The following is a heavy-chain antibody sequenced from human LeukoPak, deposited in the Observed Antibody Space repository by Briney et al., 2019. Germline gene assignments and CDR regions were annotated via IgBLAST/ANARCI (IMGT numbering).Heavy chain of an antibody. CDR3: TTGQGYYYDGSGPIDY. D-gene: IGHD3-22*01. J-gene: IGHJ4*02. CDR1: GFTFSSYA. CDR2: IKTKTDGGTT. V-gene: IGHV3-15*01. Sequence: GGSLRLSCAASGFTFSSYAMSWVRQAPGKGLEWVGRIKTKTDGGTTDYVAPVKGRFTISRDDSKNTLYLQMNSLKTEDTAVYYCTTGQGYYYDGSGPIDYWGQGTLVTVSS.